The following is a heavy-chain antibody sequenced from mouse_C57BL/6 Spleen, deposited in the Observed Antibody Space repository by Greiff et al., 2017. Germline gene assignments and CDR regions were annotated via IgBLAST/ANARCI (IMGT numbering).Heavy chain of an antibody. V-gene: IGHV5-9-1*02. CDR2: ISSGGDYI. CDR1: GFTFSSYA. CDR3: TSVYGSSYWYCDV. D-gene: IGHD1-1*01. Sequence: EVHLVESGEGLVKPGGSLKLSCAASGFTFSSYAMSWVRQTPEKRLEWVAYISSGGDYIYYADTVKGRFTISRDNARNTLYLQMSSLKSEDTAMYYCTSVYGSSYWYCDVWGTGTTVTVSS. J-gene: IGHJ1*03.